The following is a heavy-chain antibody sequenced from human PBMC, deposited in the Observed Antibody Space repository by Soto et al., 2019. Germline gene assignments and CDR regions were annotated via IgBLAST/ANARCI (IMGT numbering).Heavy chain of an antibody. CDR2: IYYSGST. CDR3: ARAIFSGEEGGYNDFDY. V-gene: IGHV4-31*03. D-gene: IGHD3-22*01. J-gene: IGHJ4*02. CDR1: GGSISSGGYY. Sequence: SETLSLTCTVSGGSISSGGYYWSWIRQHPGKGLEWIGYIYYSGSTYYNPSLKSRVTISVDTSKNQFSLKLSSVTAADTAVYYCARAIFSGEEGGYNDFDYWGQGTLVTVSS.